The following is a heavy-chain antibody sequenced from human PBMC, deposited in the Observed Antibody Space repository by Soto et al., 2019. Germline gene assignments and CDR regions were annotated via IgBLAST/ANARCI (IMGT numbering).Heavy chain of an antibody. J-gene: IGHJ3*02. CDR2: IRSKANSYAT. CDR3: LIIGAFDI. Sequence: PGGSLRLSCAASGFTFSGSAMHWVRQASGKGLEWVGRIRSKANSYATAYAASVKGRFTISRDDSKNTAYLQMNSLKTEDTAVYYCLIIGAFDIWGQGTMVTVSS. D-gene: IGHD3-16*01. V-gene: IGHV3-73*01. CDR1: GFTFSGSA.